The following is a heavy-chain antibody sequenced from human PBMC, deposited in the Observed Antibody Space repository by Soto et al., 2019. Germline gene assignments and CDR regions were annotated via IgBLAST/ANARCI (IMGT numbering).Heavy chain of an antibody. J-gene: IGHJ5*02. V-gene: IGHV5-51*01. CDR2: IYPGDSRT. CDR1: VYSFTSYW. CDR3: AIRSFSSPEFSP. D-gene: IGHD1-26*01. Sequence: PGESLKISCKGSVYSFTSYWIGWVRQMPGKGLEWMGVIYPGDSRTRYSPSFQGRVTISADKSISTAYLQWTSLEASDTAMYYCAIRSFSSPEFSPWGQGALVTVSS.